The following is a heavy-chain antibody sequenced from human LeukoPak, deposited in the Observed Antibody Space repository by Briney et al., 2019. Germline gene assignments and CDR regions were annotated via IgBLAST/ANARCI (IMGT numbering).Heavy chain of an antibody. J-gene: IGHJ4*02. CDR3: ARGGIAARPKYYFDY. V-gene: IGHV1-8*03. Sequence: ASVKVSCKASGYTFTSYDINWVRQATGQGLEWMGWMNPNSGNTGYAQKFQGRVTITTDESTSTAYMELSSLRSEDTAVYYCARGGIAARPKYYFDYWGQGTLVTVSS. D-gene: IGHD6-6*01. CDR2: MNPNSGNT. CDR1: GYTFTSYD.